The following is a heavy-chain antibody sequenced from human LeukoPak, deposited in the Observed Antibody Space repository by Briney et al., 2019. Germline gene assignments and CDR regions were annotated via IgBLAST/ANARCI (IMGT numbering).Heavy chain of an antibody. CDR3: ARDGTYDFAAGSYTLDY. D-gene: IGHD3-10*01. V-gene: IGHV3-33*01. Sequence: GGSLRLSCTTSGFTFRRYGMQWVRQAPGKGLEWVAVIRDDGSKQYYADSVRGRFTISRDNSKNILYLQMNSLRVEDTATYYCARDGTYDFAAGSYTLDYWGQGSLVTVSS. CDR2: IRDDGSKQ. J-gene: IGHJ4*02. CDR1: GFTFRRYG.